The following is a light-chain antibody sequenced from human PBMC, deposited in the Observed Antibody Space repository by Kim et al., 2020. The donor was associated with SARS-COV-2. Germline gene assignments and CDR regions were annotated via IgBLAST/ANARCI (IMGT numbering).Light chain of an antibody. J-gene: IGLJ2*01. V-gene: IGLV3-19*01. CDR1: SLRRYY. CDR2: SKN. CDR3: NSPDSSGNHWV. Sequence: ALGQTVRSTCQEDSLRRYYASWYHQKPGQAPVLLIYSKNNRPSGIPDRFSGSSSGNTASLTITGAQAEDEADYYCNSPDSSGNHWVFGGGTQLTVL.